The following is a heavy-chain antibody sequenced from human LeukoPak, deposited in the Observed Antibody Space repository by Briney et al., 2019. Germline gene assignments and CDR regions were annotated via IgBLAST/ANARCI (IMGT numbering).Heavy chain of an antibody. Sequence: GGSLRLSCTVSGFTVSSNSMSWVRQAPGKGLEWVSSISSSSSYIYYADSVKGRFTISRDNAKNSLYLQMNSLRAEDTAVYYCARDTSSGWYSPADVWGKGTTVTISS. D-gene: IGHD6-19*01. CDR3: ARDTSSGWYSPADV. CDR1: GFTVSSNS. V-gene: IGHV3-21*01. CDR2: ISSSSSYI. J-gene: IGHJ6*04.